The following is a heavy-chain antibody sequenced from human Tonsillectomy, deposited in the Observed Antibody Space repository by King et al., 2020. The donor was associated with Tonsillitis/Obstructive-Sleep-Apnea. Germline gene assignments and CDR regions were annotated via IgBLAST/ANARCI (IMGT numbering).Heavy chain of an antibody. CDR3: ARHRRDYGFDY. CDR1: GDSISSNNW. D-gene: IGHD4-17*01. J-gene: IGHJ4*02. CDR2: IYHSGST. Sequence: VPLQESGPGLVKPSGTLSLTCAVSGDSISSNNWWSWVRQPPGKGLEWLGEIYHSGSTTYSPSLKSRLTISVDKSKNQFSLKLNSVTAADTAVYYCARHRRDYGFDYWGQGTLVPVSS. V-gene: IGHV4-4*02.